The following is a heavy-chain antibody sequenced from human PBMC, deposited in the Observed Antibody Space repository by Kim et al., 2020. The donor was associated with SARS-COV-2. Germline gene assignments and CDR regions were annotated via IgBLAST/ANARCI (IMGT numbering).Heavy chain of an antibody. J-gene: IGHJ5*02. CDR2: ISSSSSYI. V-gene: IGHV3-21*01. Sequence: GGSLRLSCAASGFTFSSYSMNWVRQAPGKGLEWVSSISSSSSYIYYADSVKGRFTISRDNAKNSLYLQMNSLRAEDTAVYYCAKQDYYGDYGNWFDPWGQGTLVTVSS. CDR3: AKQDYYGDYGNWFDP. CDR1: GFTFSSYS. D-gene: IGHD4-17*01.